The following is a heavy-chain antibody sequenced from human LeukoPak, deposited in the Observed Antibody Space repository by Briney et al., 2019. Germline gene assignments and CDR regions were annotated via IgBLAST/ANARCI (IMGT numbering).Heavy chain of an antibody. CDR2: IYYSGST. V-gene: IGHV4-39*01. CDR1: GGSISSSSYY. Sequence: SETLSLTCTVSGGSISSSSYYWGWIRQPPGKGLEWIGSIYYSGSTYYNPSLKSRVTISVDTSKNQFSLKLSSVTAADTAVYYCARQRIPKATSPFDYWGQGTLVTVSS. CDR3: ARQRIPKATSPFDY. D-gene: IGHD2/OR15-2a*01. J-gene: IGHJ4*02.